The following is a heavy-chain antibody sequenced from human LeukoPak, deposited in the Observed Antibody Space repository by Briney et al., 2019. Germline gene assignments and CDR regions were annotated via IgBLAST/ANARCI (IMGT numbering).Heavy chain of an antibody. CDR3: ARDFSSGWYAFDI. V-gene: IGHV3-23*01. D-gene: IGHD6-19*01. Sequence: PGGSLRLSCAASGFTFSSYAMSWVRQAPGKGLEWVSAISGSGGSTYYADSVKGRFTISRDNSKNSLYLQMNSLRAEDTAVYYCARDFSSGWYAFDIWGQGTMVTVSS. J-gene: IGHJ3*02. CDR1: GFTFSSYA. CDR2: ISGSGGST.